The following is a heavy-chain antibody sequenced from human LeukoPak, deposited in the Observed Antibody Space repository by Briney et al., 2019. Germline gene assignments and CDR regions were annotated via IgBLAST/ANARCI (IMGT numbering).Heavy chain of an antibody. CDR3: ARESKSSRGSLHLFDY. J-gene: IGHJ4*02. D-gene: IGHD2-15*01. V-gene: IGHV3-21*01. CDR1: GFTFSSYS. CDR2: ISSSSSYI. Sequence: KPGGSLRLSCAASGFTFSSYSMNRVRQAPGKGLEWVSSISSSSSYIYYADSVKGRFTISRDNAKNSLYLQMNSLRAEDTAVYYCARESKSSRGSLHLFDYWGQGTLVTVSS.